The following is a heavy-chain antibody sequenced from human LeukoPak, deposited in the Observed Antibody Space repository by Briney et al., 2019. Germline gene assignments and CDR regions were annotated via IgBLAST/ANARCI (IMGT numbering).Heavy chain of an antibody. CDR3: ARGGLGSAFDN. CDR2: ISGSGGST. CDR1: GFTFSSYA. V-gene: IGHV3-23*01. D-gene: IGHD6-19*01. J-gene: IGHJ4*02. Sequence: GGSLRLSCAASGFTFSSYALSWVRQAPGKGLECVSAISGSGGSTYFADSLKGRFTISRDNSKNTLYLQINSLRTDDTAVFCCARGGLGSAFDNWGQGTLVTVSS.